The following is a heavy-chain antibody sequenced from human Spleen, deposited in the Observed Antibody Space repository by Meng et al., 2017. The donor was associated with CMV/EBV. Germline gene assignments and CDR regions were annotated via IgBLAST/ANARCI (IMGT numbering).Heavy chain of an antibody. J-gene: IGHJ4*02. CDR2: IYHSGST. V-gene: IGHV4-38-2*02. D-gene: IGHD3-9*01. CDR1: GYSISSGYY. CDR3: ARGRLTGYYSD. Sequence: GSLRLSCTVSGYSISSGYYWGWVRQPPGKGLEWIGSIYHSGSTYYNPSLKSRVTISVDTSKNQFSLKLSSVTAADTAVYYCARGRLTGYYSDWGQGTLVTVSS.